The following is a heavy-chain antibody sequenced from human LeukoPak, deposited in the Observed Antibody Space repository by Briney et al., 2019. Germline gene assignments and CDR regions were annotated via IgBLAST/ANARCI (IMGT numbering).Heavy chain of an antibody. D-gene: IGHD6-13*01. Sequence: PGGSLRLSCAASGLTFSSYAMHWVRQAPGKGLEWVAVISYDGSNKYYADSVKGRFTISRDNSKNTLYLQMNSLRAEDTAVYYCARGSSSSPFDYWGQGTLVTVSS. CDR3: ARGSSSSPFDY. CDR1: GLTFSSYA. J-gene: IGHJ4*02. V-gene: IGHV3-30-3*01. CDR2: ISYDGSNK.